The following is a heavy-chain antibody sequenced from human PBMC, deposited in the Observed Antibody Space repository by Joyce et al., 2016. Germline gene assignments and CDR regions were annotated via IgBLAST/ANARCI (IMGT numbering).Heavy chain of an antibody. J-gene: IGHJ4*02. CDR3: ARGRVGTTFDY. V-gene: IGHV4-34*01. Sequence: QVQLQQWGAGLLKPSETLSLTCAVYGGSFSRYDWRWIRQSPGKGLEWIGEINHSGTTNYNPSLKSRVSISVDTSKNQFSLRLSSVTAAGTAVYYCARGRVGTTFDYWGQGTLVTVSS. CDR2: INHSGTT. CDR1: GGSFSRYD. D-gene: IGHD1-26*01.